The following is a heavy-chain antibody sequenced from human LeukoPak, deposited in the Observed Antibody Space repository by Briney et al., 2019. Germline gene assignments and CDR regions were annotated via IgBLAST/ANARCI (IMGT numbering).Heavy chain of an antibody. V-gene: IGHV4-39*07. CDR3: ARVGRAAAQPRWFDP. D-gene: IGHD6-13*01. CDR2: IYYSGST. J-gene: IGHJ5*02. CDR1: GGSISSSSYY. Sequence: SETLSLTCTVSGGSISSSSYYRGWIRQPPGKGLEWIGSIYYSGSTYYNPSLKSRVTISVDTSKNQFSLKLSSVTAADTAVYYCARVGRAAAQPRWFDPWGQGTLVTVSS.